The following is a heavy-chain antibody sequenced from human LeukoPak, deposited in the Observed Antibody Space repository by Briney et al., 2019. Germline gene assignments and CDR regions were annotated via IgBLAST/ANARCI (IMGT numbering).Heavy chain of an antibody. Sequence: SETLSLTCTVSYYSISSGYYWGWIRQPPGKGLEWIGSIYHSGSTYYNPSLKSRVTISVDTSKNQFSLKVTSVTAADTAVYYCARSDGYGLVGIWGQGTMVTVSS. V-gene: IGHV4-38-2*02. CDR2: IYHSGST. J-gene: IGHJ3*02. CDR1: YYSISSGYY. CDR3: ARSDGYGLVGI. D-gene: IGHD3-10*01.